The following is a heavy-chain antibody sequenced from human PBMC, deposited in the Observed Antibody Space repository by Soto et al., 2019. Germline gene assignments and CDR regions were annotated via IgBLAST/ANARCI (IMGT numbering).Heavy chain of an antibody. CDR2: IWYDGNNK. CDR1: GFTFSSYG. V-gene: IGHV3-33*01. Sequence: GGSLRLSCAASGFTFSSYGMHWVRQAPGKGLEWVADIWYDGNNKFYADFVKGRFTLSRDNSKNTLFLQMNSLRAEDTAVYYCARGPYSSGWYVTFDIWGQGTMVTVSS. CDR3: ARGPYSSGWYVTFDI. J-gene: IGHJ3*02. D-gene: IGHD6-19*01.